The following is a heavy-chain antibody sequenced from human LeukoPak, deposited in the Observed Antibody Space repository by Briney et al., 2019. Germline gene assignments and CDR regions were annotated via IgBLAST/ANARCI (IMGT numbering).Heavy chain of an antibody. CDR3: ARSEKNYDFWTGEDY. CDR2: ISSGGDII. D-gene: IGHD3-3*01. Sequence: GGSLRLSCAASGLTFTDHYMSWVRQAPGKGLEWVSYISSGGDIIHYADSVEGRFTISRDNAKNSVSLQMNSLRAEDTAVYYCARSEKNYDFWTGEDYWGQGTLVTVSS. CDR1: GLTFTDHY. J-gene: IGHJ4*02. V-gene: IGHV3-11*04.